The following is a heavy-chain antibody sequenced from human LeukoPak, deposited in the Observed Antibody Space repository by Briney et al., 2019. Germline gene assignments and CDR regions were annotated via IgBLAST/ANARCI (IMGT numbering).Heavy chain of an antibody. CDR3: TTEGFYYYGSGSYYRDY. Sequence: GGSLRLSCAASGFTVSSNYMSWVRQAPGKGLEWVSGIYTGGDTYYADSVKDRFTISRDDSKNTLYLQMNSLKTEDTAVYYCTTEGFYYYGSGSYYRDYWGQGTLVTVSS. CDR2: IYTGGDT. D-gene: IGHD3-10*01. V-gene: IGHV3-66*01. J-gene: IGHJ4*02. CDR1: GFTVSSNY.